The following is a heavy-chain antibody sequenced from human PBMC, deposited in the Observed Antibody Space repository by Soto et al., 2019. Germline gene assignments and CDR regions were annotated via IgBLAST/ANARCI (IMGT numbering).Heavy chain of an antibody. CDR2: IIPIFGTA. J-gene: IGHJ3*01. V-gene: IGHV1-69*01. CDR3: ARGGRLLAYCGGDCYPKGGAFDL. D-gene: IGHD2-21*02. CDR1: GGTFSSYA. Sequence: QVQLVQSGAEVKKPGSSVKVSCKASGGTFSSYAISWVRQAPGQGLEWMGGIIPIFGTANYAQKFQGRVTITADESTSTAYMELSSLRSEDTAVYYWARGGRLLAYCGGDCYPKGGAFDLWGQGTMVTVSS.